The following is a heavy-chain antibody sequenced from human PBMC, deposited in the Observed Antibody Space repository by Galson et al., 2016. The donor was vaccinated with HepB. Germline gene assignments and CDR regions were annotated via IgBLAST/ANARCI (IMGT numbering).Heavy chain of an antibody. V-gene: IGHV3-30*18. Sequence: SLRLSCAASGFTFSSYGMHWVRQAPGKGLEWVAVISYDGSNKHYADSVKGRFTISRDNSKNTVYLQMNSLRAEDTAVYYCAKDSTSYLHYYYYGMDVWGHGTTVTVSS. J-gene: IGHJ6*02. CDR3: AKDSTSYLHYYYYGMDV. D-gene: IGHD2-21*01. CDR2: ISYDGSNK. CDR1: GFTFSSYG.